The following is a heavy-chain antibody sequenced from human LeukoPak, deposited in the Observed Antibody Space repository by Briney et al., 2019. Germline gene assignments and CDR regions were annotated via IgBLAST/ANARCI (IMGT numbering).Heavy chain of an antibody. D-gene: IGHD6-19*01. CDR2: ISGSGGST. J-gene: IGHJ4*02. CDR3: ANIGVPVGKSIAVALGY. V-gene: IGHV3-23*01. Sequence: GGSLRLSCAASGFTFSSYAMSWVRQAPGKGLEWVSAISGSGGSTYYADSVKGRFTISRDNSENTLYLQMNSLRAEDTAVYYCANIGVPVGKSIAVALGYWGQGTLVTVSS. CDR1: GFTFSSYA.